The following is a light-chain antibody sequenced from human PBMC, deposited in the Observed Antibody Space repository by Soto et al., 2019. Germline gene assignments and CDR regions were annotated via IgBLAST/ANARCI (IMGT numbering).Light chain of an antibody. CDR3: QQLKSYPLS. CDR1: QDISSY. Sequence: DIQLTQSPSFLSASVGDRVTITCRTSQDISSYLAWYQQKPGKAPQLLISAASTLQSEVPSRFSGSGSGTEFTLTITSLQPEDFATYSCQQLKSYPLSFGGGTKVEI. CDR2: AAS. J-gene: IGKJ4*01. V-gene: IGKV1-9*01.